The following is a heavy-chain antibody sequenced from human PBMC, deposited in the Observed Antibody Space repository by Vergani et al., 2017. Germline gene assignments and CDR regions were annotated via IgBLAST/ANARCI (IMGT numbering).Heavy chain of an antibody. J-gene: IGHJ6*02. CDR2: VDPEDGET. D-gene: IGHD3-10*02. CDR3: ATPRSLSSGRMEG. V-gene: IGHV1-69-2*01. CDR1: GYTFTDHY. Sequence: EVQLVQSVAEVKKPGATMQISCKVSGYTFTDHYMHWVKQAPGKGLEWMGLVDPEDGETIYAEKFKGRGTIAAEKTTDTAHLEVSSLRSEDTAVYYCATPRSLSSGRMEGRGEGTTVSVS.